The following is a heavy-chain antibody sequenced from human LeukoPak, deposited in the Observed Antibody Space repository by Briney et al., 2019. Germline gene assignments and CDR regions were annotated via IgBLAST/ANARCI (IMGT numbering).Heavy chain of an antibody. V-gene: IGHV1-24*01. CDR1: GYTLTELS. D-gene: IGHD6-19*01. CDR2: FDPEDGET. CDR3: ATEDLKEQWLVRGYFQH. J-gene: IGHJ1*01. Sequence: ASVKVSCKVSGYTLTELSMHWVRQAPGKGLEWMGGFDPEDGETIYAQKFQGRVTMTEDTSTDTAYMELSSLRSEDTAVYYCATEDLKEQWLVRGYFQHWGQGTLVTVSS.